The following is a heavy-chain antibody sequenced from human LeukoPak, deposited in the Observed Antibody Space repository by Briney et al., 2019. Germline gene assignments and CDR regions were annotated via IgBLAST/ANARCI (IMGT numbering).Heavy chain of an antibody. CDR1: GYTFTSYD. J-gene: IGHJ4*02. Sequence: ASVKVSCKASGYTFTSYDINWVRQATGQGLEWMGWINPNSGGTNYAQKFQGRVTMTRDTSISTAYMELSRLRSDDTAVYYCATRAVNFDYWGQGTLVTVSS. V-gene: IGHV1-2*02. D-gene: IGHD6-19*01. CDR3: ATRAVNFDY. CDR2: INPNSGGT.